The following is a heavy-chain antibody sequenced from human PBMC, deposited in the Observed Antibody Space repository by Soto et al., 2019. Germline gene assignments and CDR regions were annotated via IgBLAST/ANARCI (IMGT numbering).Heavy chain of an antibody. D-gene: IGHD3-3*01. CDR1: GYTFTSYY. CDR2: INPSGGST. J-gene: IGHJ6*02. Sequence: SVKVSCKASGYTFTSYYMHWVRQAPVQGLEWMGIINPSGGSTSYAQKFQGRVTMTRDTSTSTVYMELSSLRSEDTAVYYCAREYYDFWSGPRGLYGMDVWGQGTTVTVSS. CDR3: AREYYDFWSGPRGLYGMDV. V-gene: IGHV1-46*01.